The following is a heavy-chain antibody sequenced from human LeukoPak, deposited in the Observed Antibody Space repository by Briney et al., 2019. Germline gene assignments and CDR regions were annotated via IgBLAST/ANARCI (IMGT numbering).Heavy chain of an antibody. CDR3: ARRGYRNKFDY. CDR1: GGSFSGYY. Sequence: SETLSLTCAVYGGSFSGYYWSWIRHPPGKGLEWIGEINHSGSTNYNPSLKSRVTISVDTSKNQFSLKLSSVTAADTAVYYCARRGYRNKFDYWGQGTLVTVSS. J-gene: IGHJ4*02. CDR2: INHSGST. V-gene: IGHV4-34*01. D-gene: IGHD5-18*01.